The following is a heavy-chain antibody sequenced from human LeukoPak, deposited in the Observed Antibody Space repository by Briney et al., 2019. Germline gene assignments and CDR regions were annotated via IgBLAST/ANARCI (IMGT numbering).Heavy chain of an antibody. D-gene: IGHD6-6*01. V-gene: IGHV1-2*02. Sequence: ASVKVSCKASGDTFTGYHMHWVRQAPGQGLEWMGWINPNNGGTNCAQRFQGRVTMTRDTSVSTAYMEVSRLRFDDTAVYYCARGGHIAARPFDIWGQGTMVTVSS. CDR1: GDTFTGYH. CDR2: INPNNGGT. CDR3: ARGGHIAARPFDI. J-gene: IGHJ3*02.